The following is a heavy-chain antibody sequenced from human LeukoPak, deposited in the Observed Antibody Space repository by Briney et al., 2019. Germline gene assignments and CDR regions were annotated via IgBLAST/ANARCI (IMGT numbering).Heavy chain of an antibody. CDR2: IYYSGST. V-gene: IGHV4-59*08. CDR1: GGSISSYY. J-gene: IGHJ6*02. Sequence: SGTLSLTCTVSGGSISSYYWSWIRQPPGKGLEWIGYIYYSGSTNYNPSLKSRVTISVDTSKNQFSLKLSSVTAADTAVYYCARHPPYYYYGMDVWGQGTTVTVSS. CDR3: ARHPPYYYYGMDV.